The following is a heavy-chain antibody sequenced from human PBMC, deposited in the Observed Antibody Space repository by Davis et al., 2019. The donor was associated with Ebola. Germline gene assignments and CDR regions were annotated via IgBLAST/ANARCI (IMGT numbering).Heavy chain of an antibody. V-gene: IGHV1-18*04. Sequence: AASVKVSCKASGYTFTSYGISWVRQAPGQGLEWMGWISAYNGNTNYAQKLQGRVTMTTDTSTSTAYMELRSLRSDDTAVYYCARDTYYDSSGYLYYYYGMDVWGQGTTVTVSS. J-gene: IGHJ6*02. CDR1: GYTFTSYG. CDR2: ISAYNGNT. CDR3: ARDTYYDSSGYLYYYYGMDV. D-gene: IGHD3-22*01.